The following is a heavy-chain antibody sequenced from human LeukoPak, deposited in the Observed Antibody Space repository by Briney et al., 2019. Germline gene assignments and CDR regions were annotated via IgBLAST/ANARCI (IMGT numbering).Heavy chain of an antibody. CDR1: GFTFSSYS. V-gene: IGHV3-21*01. CDR2: ISSSSSYI. J-gene: IGHJ3*02. Sequence: GGSLRLSCAASGFTFSSYSMNWVRQAPGKGLEWVSSISSSSSYIYYADSVKGRFTISRDNAKNSLYLQMNSLRAEDTAVYYCARVPGYYGSGSYPGAFDIWGQGTMVTVSS. D-gene: IGHD3-10*01. CDR3: ARVPGYYGSGSYPGAFDI.